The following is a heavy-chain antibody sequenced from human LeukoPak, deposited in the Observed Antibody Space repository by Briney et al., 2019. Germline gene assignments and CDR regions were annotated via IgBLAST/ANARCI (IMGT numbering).Heavy chain of an antibody. J-gene: IGHJ4*02. V-gene: IGHV6-1*01. D-gene: IGHD7-27*01. CDR3: VRDFNWAFDY. Sequence: SQTLSLTCAISGDSVSSKSVSWNWIRQSPSRGLEYLGRTRYRSTWNTFYSSSVQGRVTINADTSRNQVSLRLNSVTPEGTALYYCVRDFNWAFDYWGQGTLVTVSS. CDR1: GDSVSSKSVS. CDR2: TRYRSTWNT.